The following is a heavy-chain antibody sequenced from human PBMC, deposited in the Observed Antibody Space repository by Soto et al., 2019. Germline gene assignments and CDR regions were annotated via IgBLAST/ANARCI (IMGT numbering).Heavy chain of an antibody. CDR1: GFTVSSNY. D-gene: IGHD3-22*01. CDR3: ARDRVESGYPEYFQH. V-gene: IGHV3-53*01. CDR2: IYSGGST. J-gene: IGHJ1*01. Sequence: EVQLVESGGGLIQPGGSLRLSCAASGFTVSSNYMSWVRQAPGKGLEWVSVIYSGGSTYYADSVKGRFTISRDNSKNTLYRQMNSLRAEETAVYYCARDRVESGYPEYFQHWGQGTLVTVSS.